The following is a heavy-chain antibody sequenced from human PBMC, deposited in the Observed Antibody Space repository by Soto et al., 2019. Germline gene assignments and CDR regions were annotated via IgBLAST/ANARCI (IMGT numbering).Heavy chain of an antibody. CDR2: ISGSGGST. J-gene: IGHJ4*02. D-gene: IGHD6-13*01. Sequence: GGSLRLSCAASGFTFSSYAMSWVRQAPGKGLEWVSAISGSGGSTYYADSVKGRFTISRDNSKNTLYLQMNSLRAEDTAVYYFSKERRIAHDSSHYWDQAPLVTLS. CDR3: SKERRIAHDSSHY. V-gene: IGHV3-23*01. CDR1: GFTFSSYA.